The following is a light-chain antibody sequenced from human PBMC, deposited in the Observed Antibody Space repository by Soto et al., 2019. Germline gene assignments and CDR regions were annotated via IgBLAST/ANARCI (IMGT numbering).Light chain of an antibody. J-gene: IGLJ1*01. CDR3: GTWDSSLCAYV. CDR1: SSNIGNNY. CDR2: DNN. V-gene: IGLV1-51*01. Sequence: QSVLTQPPSVSAAPGQKVTISCSGSSSNIGNNYVSWYQQLPGTAPKLLIYDNNKRPSGIPDRFSGSKSGTSATLGITGLQTGDEADYYCGTWDSSLCAYVFGTGLKVTVL.